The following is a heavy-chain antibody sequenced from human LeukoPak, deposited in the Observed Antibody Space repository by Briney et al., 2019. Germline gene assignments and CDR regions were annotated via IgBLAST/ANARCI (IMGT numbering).Heavy chain of an antibody. Sequence: CLTLAWLVSRLTSSSFCMNWDSPVHGELLEWVSSISSSSSYIYYADSVKGRFTISRDNAKNSLYLQMNSLRAEDTAVYYCASHEEWELLYYCDYWGQGTLVTVSS. CDR3: ASHEEWELLYYCDY. D-gene: IGHD1-26*01. V-gene: IGHV3-21*01. CDR2: ISSSSSYI. J-gene: IGHJ4*02. CDR1: RLTSSSFC.